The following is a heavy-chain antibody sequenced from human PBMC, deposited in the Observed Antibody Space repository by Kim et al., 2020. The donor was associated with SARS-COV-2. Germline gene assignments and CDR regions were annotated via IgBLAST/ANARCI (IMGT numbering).Heavy chain of an antibody. CDR3: AKAGPRYQLPSDFDY. V-gene: IGHV3-30*18. J-gene: IGHJ4*02. CDR1: GFTFSSYG. Sequence: GGSLRLSCAASGFTFSSYGMHWVRQAPGKGLEWVAVISYDGSNKYYADSVKGRFTISRDNSKNTLYLQMNSLRAEDTAVYYCAKAGPRYQLPSDFDYWGQGTLVTVSS. CDR2: ISYDGSNK. D-gene: IGHD2-2*01.